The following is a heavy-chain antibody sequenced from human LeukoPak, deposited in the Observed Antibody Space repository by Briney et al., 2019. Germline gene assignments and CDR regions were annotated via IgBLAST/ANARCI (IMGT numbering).Heavy chain of an antibody. CDR1: GGTFSSYA. CDR2: IIPIFGTA. J-gene: IGHJ5*02. V-gene: IGHV1-69*06. CDR3: ARAVRYFDWLFMDPDLNWFDP. Sequence: SVKVSCKASGGTFSSYAISWVRQAPGQGLEWMGGIIPIFGTANYAQKFQGRVTITADKSTSTAYMELSSLRSEDTAVYYCARAVRYFDWLFMDPDLNWFDPWGQGTLVTVSS. D-gene: IGHD3-9*01.